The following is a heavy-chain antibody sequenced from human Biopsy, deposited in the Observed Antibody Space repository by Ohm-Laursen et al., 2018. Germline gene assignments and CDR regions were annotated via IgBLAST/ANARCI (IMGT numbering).Heavy chain of an antibody. D-gene: IGHD2-2*01. V-gene: IGHV1-2*02. CDR1: GYTFTAFS. CDR3: ARGRRHCSGTCSRWYFDL. Sequence: VASVKVSCKPSGYTFTAFSVHWLRQAPGQGLEWVGWINPKSGDTDYPQNFQGRVPMTRDTSISTAYMDLSRLRSDDTAVYYCARGRRHCSGTCSRWYFDLWGRGTLVTVSS. J-gene: IGHJ2*01. CDR2: INPKSGDT.